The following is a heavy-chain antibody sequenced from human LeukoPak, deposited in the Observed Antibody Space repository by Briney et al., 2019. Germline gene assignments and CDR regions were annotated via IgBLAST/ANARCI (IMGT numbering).Heavy chain of an antibody. CDR3: ATPRNYYDSSGHYYFDY. Sequence: ASVKVSCKVSGYTLTELSMHWVRQAPGKGLEWMGGFDPEDGETIYAQKFQGRVAMTEDTSTDTAYMELSSLRSEDTAVYYCATPRNYYDSSGHYYFDYWGQGTLVTVSS. CDR2: FDPEDGET. CDR1: GYTLTELS. V-gene: IGHV1-24*01. D-gene: IGHD3-22*01. J-gene: IGHJ4*02.